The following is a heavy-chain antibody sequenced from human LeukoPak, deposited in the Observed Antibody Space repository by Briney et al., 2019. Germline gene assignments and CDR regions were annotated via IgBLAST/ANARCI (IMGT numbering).Heavy chain of an antibody. D-gene: IGHD2-2*02. CDR1: EGTFRSYA. Sequence: GASVKVSCKASEGTFRSYALNWGRQAPGLGLEWMGGIIPISVTTNYAQNFQGRLTIIADESTRTAYMELRSLKSEDTAVYYCARGPLYPHFFDYWGQGTLVTVSS. V-gene: IGHV1-69*01. CDR3: ARGPLYPHFFDY. J-gene: IGHJ4*02. CDR2: IIPISVTT.